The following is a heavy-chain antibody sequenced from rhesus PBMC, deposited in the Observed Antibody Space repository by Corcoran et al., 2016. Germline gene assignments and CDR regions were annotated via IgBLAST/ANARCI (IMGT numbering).Heavy chain of an antibody. CDR3: ARVSSSGWPKGRFDY. V-gene: IGHV2-95*01. Sequence: QVTLKESGPALVKPPQTLTLTCTFSGFSISTSGPGVGWIRQPPGQPLEWLASIYWNDSKYYSTSLKSRLTISKDTSKNQVVLTMTNMDPVDTATYYCARVSSSGWPKGRFDYWGQGVLVTVSS. D-gene: IGHD6-31*01. CDR2: IYWNDSK. CDR1: GFSISTSGPG. J-gene: IGHJ4*01.